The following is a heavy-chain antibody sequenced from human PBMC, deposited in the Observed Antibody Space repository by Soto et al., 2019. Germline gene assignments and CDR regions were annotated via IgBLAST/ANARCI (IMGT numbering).Heavy chain of an antibody. CDR1: GFTFSSHS. CDR2: ITSTSSTK. CDR3: ARRITMVRGPYYYYALDV. V-gene: IGHV3-48*02. D-gene: IGHD3-10*01. J-gene: IGHJ6*02. Sequence: GGSLRLSCAASGFTFSSHSMNWVRQAPGKGLEWLSYITSTSSTKSYADSVKGRFTISRDNAKNSLYLQMNSLRDEDTAVYYCARRITMVRGPYYYYALDVWGQGTTVTVSS.